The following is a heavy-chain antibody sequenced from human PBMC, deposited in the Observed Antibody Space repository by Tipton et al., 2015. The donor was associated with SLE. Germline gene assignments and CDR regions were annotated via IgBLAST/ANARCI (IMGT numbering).Heavy chain of an antibody. D-gene: IGHD6-13*01. J-gene: IGHJ4*02. CDR2: IYYSGST. Sequence: TLSLTCAVYGGSFSGYYWSWIRQPPGKGLEWIGSIYYSGSTYYNPSLKSRVTISVDTSKNHFSLKLSSVTAADTAVYYCARHSSRGDYWGQGTLVTVSS. CDR1: GGSFSGYY. CDR3: ARHSSRGDY. V-gene: IGHV4-34*01.